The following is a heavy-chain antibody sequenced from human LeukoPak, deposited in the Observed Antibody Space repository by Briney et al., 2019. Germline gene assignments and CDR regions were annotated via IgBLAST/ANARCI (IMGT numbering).Heavy chain of an antibody. CDR1: GGSISSNY. CDR3: ARELGYCSSTSCSTRRYNWFDP. J-gene: IGHJ5*02. V-gene: IGHV4-59*01. Sequence: PSETLSLTCTVSGGSISSNYWSWIRQPPGRGLEWIGYIYYSGSTNYNPSLKSRVTISADTFKNQFSLKVSSVTAADTGVYYCARELGYCSSTSCSTRRYNWFDPWGQGTLVTVSS. CDR2: IYYSGST. D-gene: IGHD2-2*03.